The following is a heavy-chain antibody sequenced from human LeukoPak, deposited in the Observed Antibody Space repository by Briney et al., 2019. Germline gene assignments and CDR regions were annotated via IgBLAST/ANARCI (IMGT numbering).Heavy chain of an antibody. CDR3: TTDFNDFWSGYFDY. Sequence: GGSLRLSCAASGFTFSVSAIHWVRQAPGKGLEWVGRIKSKTDGGTTDYAAPVKGRFTISRDDSKNTLYLQMNSLKTEDTAVYYCTTDFNDFWSGYFDYWGQGTLVTVSS. V-gene: IGHV3-15*07. CDR1: GFTFSVSA. CDR2: IKSKTDGGTT. D-gene: IGHD3-3*01. J-gene: IGHJ4*02.